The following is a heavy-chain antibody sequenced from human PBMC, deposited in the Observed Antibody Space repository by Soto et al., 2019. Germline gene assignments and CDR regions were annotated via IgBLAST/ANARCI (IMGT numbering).Heavy chain of an antibody. J-gene: IGHJ4*02. CDR2: VDWDDDK. CDR3: ARTYDFLWGGYRYAPFDS. CDR1: GFALTTSGVC. Sequence: SVPTLVNPTQTLTLTCNFSGFALTTSGVCVSWIRQPPGKALEWLALVDWDDDKYYNPSLRTRLTISRDTSRNQVVLTLADMDPVDTATYYCARTYDFLWGGYRYAPFDSWGQGTLVTAPQ. D-gene: IGHD3-16*02. V-gene: IGHV2-70*01.